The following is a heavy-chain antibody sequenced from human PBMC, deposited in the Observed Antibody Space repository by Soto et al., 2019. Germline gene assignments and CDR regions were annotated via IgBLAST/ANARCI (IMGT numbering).Heavy chain of an antibody. Sequence: GESLKISCKGSGYSFTSYWIGWVRQMPGKGLEWMGIIYPGDSDTRYSPSFQGQVTISADKSISTAYLQWSSLKASDTAMYYCARLRIAVAGTRAREVYSYYYAMDVWGQGTTVTVSS. CDR3: ARLRIAVAGTRAREVYSYYYAMDV. D-gene: IGHD6-19*01. CDR1: GYSFTSYW. CDR2: IYPGDSDT. V-gene: IGHV5-51*01. J-gene: IGHJ6*02.